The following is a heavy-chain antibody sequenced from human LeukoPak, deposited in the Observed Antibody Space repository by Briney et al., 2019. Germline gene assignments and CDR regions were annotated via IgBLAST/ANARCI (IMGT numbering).Heavy chain of an antibody. Sequence: SQTLSLTCAISGDSVSSNSVTWNWIRQSPSRGLEWLGGTYYRSTWYNDYAVSVRGRITVNPDTSKNQFSLHLNSVTPEDTAVYYCARRLTQYDCFDPWGQGILVTVSS. CDR1: GDSVSSNSVT. CDR2: TYYRSTWYN. D-gene: IGHD2-2*01. J-gene: IGHJ5*02. CDR3: ARRLTQYDCFDP. V-gene: IGHV6-1*01.